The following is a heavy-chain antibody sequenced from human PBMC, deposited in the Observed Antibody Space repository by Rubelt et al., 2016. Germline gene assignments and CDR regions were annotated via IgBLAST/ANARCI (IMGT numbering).Heavy chain of an antibody. CDR2: INAGNGNT. J-gene: IGHJ4*02. CDR3: ARGRWSTTTAAYYLDY. CDR1: GCTFTDFA. D-gene: IGHD1-1*01. Sequence: QVQVVQSGAEVKKPGASVKVSCKASGCTFTDFAVNWVRQAPGQRLEWMGWINAGNGNTRYSQKFQDRVTITRDTSASTVSMDLRSLRSDDTAGYYCARGRWSTTTAAYYLDYWGQGTLITVSS. V-gene: IGHV1-3*01.